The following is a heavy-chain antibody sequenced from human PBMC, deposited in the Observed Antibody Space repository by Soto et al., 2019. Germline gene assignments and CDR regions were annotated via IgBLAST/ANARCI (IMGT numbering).Heavy chain of an antibody. CDR2: INESGSA. CDR1: GQSFSGHS. J-gene: IGHJ4*02. V-gene: IGHV4-34*01. Sequence: QVQLQQWGAGLVKPSETLSLSCAVYGQSFSGHSWAWIRQPPGKGLEWIGEINESGSAYYNPSLKSRVTFSTDTSKNQFSLKLSSVSAADTAAYFCARGSGIVALPGELEDVKYDYWGQGTLVNFSS. D-gene: IGHD2-21*01. CDR3: ARGSGIVALPGELEDVKYDY.